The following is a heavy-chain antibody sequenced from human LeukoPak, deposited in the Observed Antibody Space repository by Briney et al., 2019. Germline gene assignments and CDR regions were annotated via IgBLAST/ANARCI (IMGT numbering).Heavy chain of an antibody. V-gene: IGHV3-48*03. J-gene: IGHJ4*02. Sequence: VGSLRLSCAASGFTFSSYEMNWVRQAPGKGLEWVSYISSSGSTIYYADSVKGRFTISRDNAKNSLYLQMNSLRAEDTAVYYCARGSGSYRKPFDYWGQGTLVTVSS. CDR1: GFTFSSYE. D-gene: IGHD1-26*01. CDR2: ISSSGSTI. CDR3: ARGSGSYRKPFDY.